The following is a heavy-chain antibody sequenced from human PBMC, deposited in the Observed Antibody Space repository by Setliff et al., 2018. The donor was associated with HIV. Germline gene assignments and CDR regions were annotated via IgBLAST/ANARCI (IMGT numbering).Heavy chain of an antibody. Sequence: PSETLSLTCTVSGASISSYYWSWIRQPPGKGLEWIGYIYYSGSTNYNPSLKSRVTISVDTSKNQFSLKLSSVTAADTAVYYCARELYGGNSRPFDYWGQGALVTVSS. CDR3: ARELYGGNSRPFDY. CDR2: IYYSGST. V-gene: IGHV4-59*12. J-gene: IGHJ4*02. D-gene: IGHD2-21*02. CDR1: GASISSYY.